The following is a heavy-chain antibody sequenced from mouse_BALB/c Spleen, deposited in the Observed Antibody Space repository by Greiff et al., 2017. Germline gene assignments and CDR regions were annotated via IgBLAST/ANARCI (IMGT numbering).Heavy chain of an antibody. V-gene: IGHV5-6-5*01. Sequence: EVKLVESGGGLVKPGGSLKLSCAASGFTFSSYAMSWVRQTPEKRLEWVASISSGGSTYYPDSVKGRFTISRDNARNILYLQMSSLRSEDTAMYYCAGGNYYGSSFAYWGQGTLVTVSA. CDR1: GFTFSSYA. CDR2: ISSGGST. CDR3: AGGNYYGSSFAY. D-gene: IGHD1-1*01. J-gene: IGHJ3*01.